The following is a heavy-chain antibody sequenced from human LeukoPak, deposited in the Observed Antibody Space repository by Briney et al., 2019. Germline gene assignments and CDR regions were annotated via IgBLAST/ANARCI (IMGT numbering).Heavy chain of an antibody. V-gene: IGHV3-73*01. CDR3: TRHSDKYCSGAGCYVNNFYGLDV. CDR1: GFSFSGSA. Sequence: GGSLKLSCAASGFSFSGSAMPWVRQASGKGLEWLGRIRSKANSYVTVYAASVEGRVTISRDDSKNTAYLQMNSLKTEDTAVYYCTRHSDKYCSGAGCYVNNFYGLDVWGQGTTVTVSS. CDR2: IRSKANSYVT. J-gene: IGHJ6*02. D-gene: IGHD2-15*01.